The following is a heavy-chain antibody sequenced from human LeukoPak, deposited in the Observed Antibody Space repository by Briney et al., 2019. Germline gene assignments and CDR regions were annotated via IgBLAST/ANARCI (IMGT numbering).Heavy chain of an antibody. CDR1: GFTFSTYN. V-gene: IGHV3-30*02. CDR3: AKDSGYSYGHGLDY. D-gene: IGHD5-18*01. CDR2: MLSDESNK. J-gene: IGHJ4*02. Sequence: GGSLRLSCAASGFTFSTYNMHWVRQAPGKGLEWVALMLSDESNKYHADSVKGRFTISRDNSKNALFLQMNSLRDEDTAVYYCAKDSGYSYGHGLDYWGQGTLVTVSS.